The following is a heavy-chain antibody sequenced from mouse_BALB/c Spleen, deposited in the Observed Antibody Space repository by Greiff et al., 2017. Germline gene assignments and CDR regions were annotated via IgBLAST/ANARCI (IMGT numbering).Heavy chain of an antibody. CDR1: GYTFTSYV. D-gene: IGHD2-14*01. J-gene: IGHJ1*01. CDR3: ARRDYRDDGGYWYFDV. V-gene: IGHV1-14*01. Sequence: VQLQQSGPELVKPGASVKMSCKASGYTFTSYVMHWVKQKPGQGLEWIGYINPYNDGTKYNEKFKGKATLTSDKSSSTAYMELSSLTSEDSAVYYGARRDYRDDGGYWYFDVWGAGTTVTVSS. CDR2: INPYNDGT.